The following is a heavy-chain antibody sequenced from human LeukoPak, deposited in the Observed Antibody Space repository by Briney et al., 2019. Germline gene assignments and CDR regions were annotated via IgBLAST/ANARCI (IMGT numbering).Heavy chain of an antibody. D-gene: IGHD5-18*01. V-gene: IGHV4-59*01. Sequence: SETLSLTCTVSGGSIRSYYWSWIRQPPGKGLEWIGYFYYTERTNYNPSLKSRVTISVDTSKNQFSLKLSSVTAAGTAVYYCARTRDTAMTHDAFDIWGQGTMVTVSS. CDR1: GGSIRSYY. CDR2: FYYTERT. J-gene: IGHJ3*02. CDR3: ARTRDTAMTHDAFDI.